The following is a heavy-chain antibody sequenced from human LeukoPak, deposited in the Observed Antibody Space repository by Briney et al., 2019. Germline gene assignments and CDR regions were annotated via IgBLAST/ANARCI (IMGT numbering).Heavy chain of an antibody. J-gene: IGHJ4*02. Sequence: SETLSLTCAVYGGSFSVYYWSWIRQPPGKGLEWIGEINHSGSTNYNPSLKSRVTISVDTSKNQFSLKLSSVTAGDTAVYYCAREVIEYSSSSLDYWGQGTLVTVSS. CDR3: AREVIEYSSSSLDY. V-gene: IGHV4-34*01. D-gene: IGHD6-6*01. CDR1: GGSFSVYY. CDR2: INHSGST.